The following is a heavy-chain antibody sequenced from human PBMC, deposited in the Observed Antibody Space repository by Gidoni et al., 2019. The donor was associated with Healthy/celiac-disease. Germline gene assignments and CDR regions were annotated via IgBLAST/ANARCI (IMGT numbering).Heavy chain of an antibody. CDR1: GFTFSSYA. Sequence: EVQLLESGGGLVQPGGSLRLSCAASGFTFSSYAMSWVRQAPGKGLEWVSAISGSGGSTYYADSVKGRFTISRDNSKNTLYLQMNSLRAEDTAVYYCAKDRTVTKLRTDYYYGMDVWGQGTTVTVSS. CDR3: AKDRTVTKLRTDYYYGMDV. CDR2: ISGSGGST. J-gene: IGHJ6*02. V-gene: IGHV3-23*01. D-gene: IGHD4-17*01.